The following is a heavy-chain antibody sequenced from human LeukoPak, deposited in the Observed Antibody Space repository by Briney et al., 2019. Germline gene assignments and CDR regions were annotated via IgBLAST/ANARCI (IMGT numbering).Heavy chain of an antibody. CDR3: ARGSYDSSGYYYVPFDY. D-gene: IGHD3-22*01. CDR1: GGSISSYY. Sequence: SETLSLTCTVSGGSISSYYWSWIRQPPGKGLEWIGYIYYSGSTNYNPSLKSRVTISVDTSKNQFSLKLSSVTAADTAVYYCARGSYDSSGYYYVPFDYRGQGTLVTVSS. J-gene: IGHJ4*02. CDR2: IYYSGST. V-gene: IGHV4-59*08.